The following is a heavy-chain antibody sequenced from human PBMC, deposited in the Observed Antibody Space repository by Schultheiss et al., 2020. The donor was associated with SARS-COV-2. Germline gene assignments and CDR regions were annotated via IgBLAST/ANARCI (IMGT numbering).Heavy chain of an antibody. CDR2: IYTSGST. V-gene: IGHV4-4*07. D-gene: IGHD3-22*01. J-gene: IGHJ4*02. CDR3: ARDRGYDSSGYYTTNFDY. Sequence: SETLSLTCTVSGGSISSYYWSWIRQPAGKGLEWIGRIYTSGSTNYNPSLKSRVTLSVDTSKNQFSLKLSSVTAADTAVYYCARDRGYDSSGYYTTNFDYWGQGTLVTVSS. CDR1: GGSISSYY.